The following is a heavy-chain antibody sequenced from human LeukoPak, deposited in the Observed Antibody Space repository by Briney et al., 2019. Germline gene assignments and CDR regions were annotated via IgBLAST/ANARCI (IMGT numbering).Heavy chain of an antibody. J-gene: IGHJ4*02. CDR3: AREQRTAMVTFYSYYFDY. CDR2: IYTSGRT. D-gene: IGHD5-18*01. CDR1: GGSISSYY. V-gene: IGHV4-4*07. Sequence: SETLSLTCTVSGGSISSYYWSWIRQPAGKGLEGIGRIYTSGRTNYNPSLKSRVTMSVDTSKHQFSLKLSSVAAADTAVYYCAREQRTAMVTFYSYYFDYWGQGTLVTVFS.